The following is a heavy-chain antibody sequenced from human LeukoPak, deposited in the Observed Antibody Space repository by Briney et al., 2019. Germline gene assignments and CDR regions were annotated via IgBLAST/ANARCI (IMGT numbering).Heavy chain of an antibody. V-gene: IGHV3-11*01. CDR1: GFTFSDYY. CDR3: FLGAQGLDP. D-gene: IGHD1-26*01. Sequence: GGSLRLSCAASGFTFSDYYMSWIRHSPGKGLEWVSSIPGIGRIKYYADFVEGRFAVSRDNAKNSLFLQMNNLRPDDTAVYYCFLGAQGLDPWGQGTLVTVSS. J-gene: IGHJ5*02. CDR2: IPGIGRIK.